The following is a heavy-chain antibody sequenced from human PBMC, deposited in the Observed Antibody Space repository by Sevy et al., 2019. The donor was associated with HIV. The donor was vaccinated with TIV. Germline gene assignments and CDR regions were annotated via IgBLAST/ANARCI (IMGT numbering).Heavy chain of an antibody. CDR1: GFTVNDKY. D-gene: IGHD6-19*01. CDR3: VSLYLSYRSGWSYFDY. V-gene: IGHV3-66*02. J-gene: IGHJ4*02. Sequence: GGSLRLSCAISGFTVNDKYIIWVRQAPGKGLEWVSVIFSSGSTYYEDSAKGRFTISRDNSKNTVYLQMSSLRAEDTAVYYCVSLYLSYRSGWSYFDYWGQGTLVTVSS. CDR2: IFSSGST.